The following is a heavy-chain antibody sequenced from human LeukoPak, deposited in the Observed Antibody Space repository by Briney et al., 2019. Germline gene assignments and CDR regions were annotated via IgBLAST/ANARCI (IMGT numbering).Heavy chain of an antibody. J-gene: IGHJ4*02. CDR1: GGTFSSYA. D-gene: IGHD3-10*01. V-gene: IGHV1-69*05. CDR3: ARDGYYGSGVFDY. Sequence: SVKVSCKASGGTFSSYAISWVRQAPGQGLEWMGGIIPIFGTANYAQKFQGRVTTTTDESTSTAYMELSSLRSEDTAVYYCARDGYYGSGVFDYWGQGTLVTVSS. CDR2: IIPIFGTA.